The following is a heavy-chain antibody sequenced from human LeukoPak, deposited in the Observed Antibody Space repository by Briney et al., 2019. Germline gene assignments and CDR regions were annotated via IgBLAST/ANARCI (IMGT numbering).Heavy chain of an antibody. CDR2: IHNSGTT. CDR1: GGSISNYL. Sequence: SETLSLTCSVSGGSISNYLWSWIRQRPGKGLEWIAYIHNSGTTNYNPTLKSRVTISIEMSKNQLSLKLSSVTAADTAVYYCARGSGMDVWGQGTTVTVSS. CDR3: ARGSGMDV. V-gene: IGHV4-59*01. J-gene: IGHJ6*02.